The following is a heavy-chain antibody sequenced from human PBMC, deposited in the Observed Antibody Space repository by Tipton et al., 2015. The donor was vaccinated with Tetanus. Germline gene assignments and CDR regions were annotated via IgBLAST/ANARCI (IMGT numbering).Heavy chain of an antibody. Sequence: TLSLTCAVYGGSFSNYYWSWIRQPPGKGLEWIGEVHPSGSTSYNPSLESRVTISIDTSKNQFSLKLTSLTAADTSVYFCARCPYGGVSGTLYYWGQGILVTVSA. V-gene: IGHV4-34*01. CDR3: ARCPYGGVSGTLYY. CDR2: VHPSGST. D-gene: IGHD4-23*01. J-gene: IGHJ4*02. CDR1: GGSFSNYY.